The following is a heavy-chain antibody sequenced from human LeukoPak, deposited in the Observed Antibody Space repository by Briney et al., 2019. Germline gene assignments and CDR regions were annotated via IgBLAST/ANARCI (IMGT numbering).Heavy chain of an antibody. CDR3: ARGAGPAKLDY. CDR2: INHSGST. Sequence: SETLSLTGAVYGGSFSGYYWSWIRQPPGKGLEWIGEINHSGSTNYNPSLKSRVTISVDTSKNQFSLKLSSVTAADTAVYYCARGAGPAKLDYWGQGTLVTVSS. J-gene: IGHJ4*02. CDR1: GGSFSGYY. V-gene: IGHV4-34*01. D-gene: IGHD4/OR15-4a*01.